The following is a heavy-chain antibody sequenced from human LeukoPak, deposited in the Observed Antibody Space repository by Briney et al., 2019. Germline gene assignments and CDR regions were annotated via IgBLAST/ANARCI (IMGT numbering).Heavy chain of an antibody. CDR2: IYSGGST. V-gene: IGHV3-53*01. CDR3: ERAIPFFDY. CDR1: GFTDSSHY. Sequence: GGSLRLSCAASGFTDSSHYMSWVRQAPGKGLEWVSVIYSGGSTYYADSVKGRFTISRDNSKNTLYLQMNSLRAEHTAVYYCERAIPFFDYWGQGTLVTVSS. J-gene: IGHJ4*02.